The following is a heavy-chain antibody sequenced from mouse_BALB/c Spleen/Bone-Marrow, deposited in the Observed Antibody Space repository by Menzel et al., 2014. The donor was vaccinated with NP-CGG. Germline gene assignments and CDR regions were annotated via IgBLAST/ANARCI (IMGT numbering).Heavy chain of an antibody. Sequence: EVQLQQSGGGLVQPGGSRKLSCAASGFTFSSFGMHWVRQAPEKGLEWVAYISSGSSTIYYADTVKGRFTISRDNPKNTLFLQMTSLRSEDTATYYCARSPYDYAAMDYWGQGTSVTVSS. CDR2: ISSGSSTI. J-gene: IGHJ4*01. D-gene: IGHD2-4*01. CDR1: GFTFSSFG. V-gene: IGHV5-17*02. CDR3: ARSPYDYAAMDY.